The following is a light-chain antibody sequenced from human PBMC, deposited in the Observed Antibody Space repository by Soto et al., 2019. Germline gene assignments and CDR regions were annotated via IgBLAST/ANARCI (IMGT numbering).Light chain of an antibody. Sequence: QSALTQPASVSGSPGQSITISCTGTSXDVGGYNHVSWYQHHPGKAPKLMIYEVSNRPSGVSNRFSGSKSGNTASLTISGLQADDEADYYCNSHTSSNTRVFGTGTKLTVL. CDR2: EVS. J-gene: IGLJ1*01. V-gene: IGLV2-14*01. CDR3: NSHTSSNTRV. CDR1: SXDVGGYNH.